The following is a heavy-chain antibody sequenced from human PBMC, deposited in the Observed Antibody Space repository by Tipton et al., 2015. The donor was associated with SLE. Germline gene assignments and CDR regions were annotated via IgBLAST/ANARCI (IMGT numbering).Heavy chain of an antibody. Sequence: SLRLSCAASGFTFSSYAMHWVRQAPGKGLEWVAVISYDGSNKYYADSVKGRFTISRDNSKNTLYLQMNSLRAEDTAVYYCARGDSSGSGVAFDIWGQGTMVTVSS. CDR2: ISYDGSNK. V-gene: IGHV3-30*04. D-gene: IGHD3-22*01. J-gene: IGHJ3*02. CDR1: GFTFSSYA. CDR3: ARGDSSGSGVAFDI.